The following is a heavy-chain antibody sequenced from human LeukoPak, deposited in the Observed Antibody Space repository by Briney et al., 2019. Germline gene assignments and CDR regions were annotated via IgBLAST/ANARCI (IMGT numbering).Heavy chain of an antibody. CDR3: AKVPRTNHDNFFDY. J-gene: IGHJ4*02. V-gene: IGHV3-20*04. Sequence: GGSLRLSCAASGFTFDDYGMSWVRQAPGKGLEWVSGINWNGGSTGYADSVKGRFTISRDNAKNSLYLQMNSLRAEDTALYYCAKVPRTNHDNFFDYWGQGTLVTVSS. CDR1: GFTFDDYG. D-gene: IGHD2-8*01. CDR2: INWNGGST.